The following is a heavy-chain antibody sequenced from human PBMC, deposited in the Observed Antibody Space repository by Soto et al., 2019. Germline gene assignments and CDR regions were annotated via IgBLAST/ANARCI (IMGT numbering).Heavy chain of an antibody. CDR3: ARGLKGHYYGSGSRKYYFDY. D-gene: IGHD3-10*01. CDR2: IYHSGST. Sequence: SETLSLTCSVSGGSISSSSYFWGWIRQPPGKGLERIGYIYHSGSTYYNPSLKSRVTISVDRSKNQFSLKLSSVTAADTAVYYCARGLKGHYYGSGSRKYYFDYWGQGTLVTVSS. J-gene: IGHJ4*02. CDR1: GGSISSSSYF. V-gene: IGHV4-30-2*01.